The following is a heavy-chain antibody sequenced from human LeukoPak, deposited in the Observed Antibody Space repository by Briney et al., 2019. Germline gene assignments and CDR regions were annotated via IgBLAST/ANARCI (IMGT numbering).Heavy chain of an antibody. J-gene: IGHJ4*02. CDR3: ARGQYYYGSGNEFDY. Sequence: SETLSLTCTVSGASISRYYWSWIRQPAGKGLEWIGRIHTSGSTNYNPSFKSRVTMSVDTSKNQFSLKLSSVTAADTAVYYCARGQYYYGSGNEFDYWGQGTLVTVSS. CDR2: IHTSGST. V-gene: IGHV4-4*07. CDR1: GASISRYY. D-gene: IGHD3-10*01.